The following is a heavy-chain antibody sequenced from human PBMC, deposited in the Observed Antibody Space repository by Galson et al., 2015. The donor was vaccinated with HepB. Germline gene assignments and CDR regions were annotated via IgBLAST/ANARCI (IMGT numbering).Heavy chain of an antibody. Sequence: SLRLSCAASGFTFSDYYMSWIRQAPGKGLEWVSYISTSGSTMYYSHSVKGRFTITRDNAKNSLYLQMNSLRAEDTAVYYCARVGDLAAAGTVDYWGQGTLVIVSS. CDR2: ISTSGSTM. D-gene: IGHD6-13*01. J-gene: IGHJ4*02. CDR1: GFTFSDYY. CDR3: ARVGDLAAAGTVDY. V-gene: IGHV3-11*01.